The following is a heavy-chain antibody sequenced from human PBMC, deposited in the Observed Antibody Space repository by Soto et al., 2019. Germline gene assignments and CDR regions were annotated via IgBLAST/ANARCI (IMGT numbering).Heavy chain of an antibody. CDR2: IIPIFGTA. V-gene: IGHV1-69*01. CDR1: GGTFSSYA. CDR3: ARGIAAAGTGKSPYYGMDV. Sequence: QVQLVQSGAEVKKPGSSVKVPCKASGGTFSSYAISWVRQAPGQGLEWMGGIIPIFGTANYAQKFQGRVTITADESTSTAYMELSSLRSEDTAVYYCARGIAAAGTGKSPYYGMDVWGQGTTVTVSS. J-gene: IGHJ6*02. D-gene: IGHD6-13*01.